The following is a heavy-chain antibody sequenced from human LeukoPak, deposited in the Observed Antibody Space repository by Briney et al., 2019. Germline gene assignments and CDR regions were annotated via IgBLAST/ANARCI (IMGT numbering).Heavy chain of an antibody. V-gene: IGHV1-69*13. Sequence: GASVKVSCKASGGTFSSYAISWVRQAPGQGLEWMGVIIPIFGTANYAQKFQGRVTITADESTSTAFMELSSLRSEDTAVYYCAREWGLESSGYFYAYWGQGTLVTVSS. CDR2: IIPIFGTA. D-gene: IGHD3-22*01. CDR3: AREWGLESSGYFYAY. CDR1: GGTFSSYA. J-gene: IGHJ4*02.